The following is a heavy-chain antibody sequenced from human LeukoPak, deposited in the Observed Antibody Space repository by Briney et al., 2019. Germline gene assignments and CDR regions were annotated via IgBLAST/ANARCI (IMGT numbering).Heavy chain of an antibody. Sequence: ASVKVSCKASGYTFTSYYMHWVRQAPGQGLEWMGIINPSGGSTSYAQKFQGRVTMTRDTSTSTVYMELSSLRSEDTAVYYCARGLPEYSGSWYGPLSDYWGQGTLVTVSS. J-gene: IGHJ4*02. V-gene: IGHV1-46*01. CDR2: INPSGGST. CDR3: ARGLPEYSGSWYGPLSDY. D-gene: IGHD6-13*01. CDR1: GYTFTSYY.